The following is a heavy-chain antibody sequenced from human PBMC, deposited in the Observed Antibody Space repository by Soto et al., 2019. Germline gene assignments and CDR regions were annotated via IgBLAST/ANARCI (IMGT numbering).Heavy chain of an antibody. Sequence: QVQLVQSGAEVKKPGASVKVSCKASGYTFTSYYMHWVRQAPGQGLEWMGIINPSGGSTSYAQKFQGRVTMTRDTSTSTVYMELGSLRSEDTAVYYCAREFGYYDSSGYVHFDYWGQGTLVTVSS. V-gene: IGHV1-46*03. CDR3: AREFGYYDSSGYVHFDY. CDR2: INPSGGST. D-gene: IGHD3-22*01. J-gene: IGHJ4*02. CDR1: GYTFTSYY.